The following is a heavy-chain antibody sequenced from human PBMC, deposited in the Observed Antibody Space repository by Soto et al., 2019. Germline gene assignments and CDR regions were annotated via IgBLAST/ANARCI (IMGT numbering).Heavy chain of an antibody. J-gene: IGHJ6*02. Sequence: GGSLRLSCAASGFTLSSYGMHWVRQAPGKGLEWVAVISYDGSNKYYADSVKGRFTISRDNSKNTLYLQMNSLRAEDTAVYYCAKDLTPTQRFMSPGNYYYGMDVWGQGTTVTVSS. D-gene: IGHD3-3*01. V-gene: IGHV3-30*18. CDR1: GFTLSSYG. CDR2: ISYDGSNK. CDR3: AKDLTPTQRFMSPGNYYYGMDV.